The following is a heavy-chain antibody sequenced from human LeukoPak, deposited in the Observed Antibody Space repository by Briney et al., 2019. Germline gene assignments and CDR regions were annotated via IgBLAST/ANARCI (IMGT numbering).Heavy chain of an antibody. CDR1: GFTFSSFS. CDR3: ARGGSGGEYPH. J-gene: IGHJ4*02. V-gene: IGHV3-21*01. CDR2: ISINNGYI. D-gene: IGHD2-15*01. Sequence: WGSLRLSCAASGFTFSSFSMSWVRQAPGQGLEWVSSISINNGYIYYADTLQGRFTISTDKAKNSLYLQMNSLRADYTAVYYGARGGSGGEYPHWGQGSLVTVSS.